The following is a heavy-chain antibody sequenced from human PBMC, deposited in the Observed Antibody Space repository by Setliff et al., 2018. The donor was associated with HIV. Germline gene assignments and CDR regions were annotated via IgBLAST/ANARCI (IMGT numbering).Heavy chain of an antibody. CDR3: ARHRASSSGFPLDF. CDR2: IYYSGST. Sequence: SETLSLTCAVSGGSITRSTYYWDWIRQPPGKGLEWTGSIYYSGSTYYNPSLKSRVTMSVDTSKNQFSLRLSSVTATNTAVYYCARHRASSSGFPLDFWGQGILVTVS. V-gene: IGHV4-39*01. J-gene: IGHJ4*02. CDR1: GGSITRSTYY. D-gene: IGHD6-6*01.